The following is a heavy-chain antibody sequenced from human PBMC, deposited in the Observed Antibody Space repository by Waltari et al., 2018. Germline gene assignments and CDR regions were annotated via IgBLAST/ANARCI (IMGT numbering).Heavy chain of an antibody. Sequence: EVPLVVSGGGLAQPGRSLRLSCIGSGFNFGDDAISWVRQAPGKGLQWVAMIRSNFYGGTTEYDASVKGRFTVSRNDSKSIAYMQMTSLKVQDTGIYYCTRGTAGWYWGQGILVTVSS. CDR1: GFNFGDDA. CDR2: IRSNFYGGTT. V-gene: IGHV3-49*04. CDR3: TRGTAGWY. J-gene: IGHJ4*02. D-gene: IGHD6-19*01.